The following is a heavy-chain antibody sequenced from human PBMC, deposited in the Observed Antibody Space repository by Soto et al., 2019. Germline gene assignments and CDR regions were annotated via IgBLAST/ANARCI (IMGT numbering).Heavy chain of an antibody. CDR2: ISYSGST. D-gene: IGHD3-22*01. J-gene: IGHJ5*02. V-gene: IGHV4-31*03. CDR1: GGSISSDGYY. Sequence: PSETLSLTCTVSGGSISSDGYYWSWIRQHPGKGLEWIGSISYSGSTSYNPSLKSRLTISVDTFKNQFSLNLRSVTAADTAVYYCARRDRSGFSYWLDTWGQGTLVTVSS. CDR3: ARRDRSGFSYWLDT.